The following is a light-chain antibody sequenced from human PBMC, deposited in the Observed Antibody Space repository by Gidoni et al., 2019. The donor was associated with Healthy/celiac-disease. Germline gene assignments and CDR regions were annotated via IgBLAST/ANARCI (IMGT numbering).Light chain of an antibody. Sequence: EIVMTQSPATLSVSPGERATLSCRASQSVSSNLGWYQQKPDQAPRLLIYGASTRATDIPARFSGSGSGTEFTLTISSLQSEDFAVYYCQQYNNWPSFTFGPGTKVDIK. J-gene: IGKJ3*01. V-gene: IGKV3-15*01. CDR1: QSVSSN. CDR3: QQYNNWPSFT. CDR2: GAS.